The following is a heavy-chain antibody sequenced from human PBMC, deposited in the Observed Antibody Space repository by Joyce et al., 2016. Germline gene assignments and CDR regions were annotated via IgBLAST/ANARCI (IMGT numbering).Heavy chain of an antibody. CDR1: GYSFTGSY. V-gene: IGHV1-2*04. CDR3: AKQGQLGTPDY. CDR2: INPHTGGT. D-gene: IGHD3-16*01. Sequence: QVQLEQSGPEVKKPGASMKVSCKTSGYSFTGSYLHWVRQAPGQGLEWVGGINPHTGGTDYAQKFQGWVTLTRDTSISTAYMELTKLKLNDTAVYYCAKQGQLGTPDYWGQGTLVTVSS. J-gene: IGHJ4*02.